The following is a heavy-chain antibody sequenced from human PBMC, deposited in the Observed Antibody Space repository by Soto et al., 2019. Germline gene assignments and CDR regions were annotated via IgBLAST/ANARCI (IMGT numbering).Heavy chain of an antibody. CDR2: IIPIFGTA. J-gene: IGHJ6*02. V-gene: IGHV1-69*12. CDR1: GGTFSSYA. CDR3: ASSVERAYYYYGMDV. Sequence: QVQLVQSGAEVKKPGSSVKVSCKASGGTFSSYAISWVRQAPGQGLEWMGGIIPIFGTANYAQKFQGRVTSTADEPTSTAYMELSSLRSEDTAVYYCASSVERAYYYYGMDVWGQGTTVTVSS.